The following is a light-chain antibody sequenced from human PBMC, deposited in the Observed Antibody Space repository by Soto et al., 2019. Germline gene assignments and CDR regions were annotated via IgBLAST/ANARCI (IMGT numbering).Light chain of an antibody. Sequence: DIFMTQSPSTLSASVGDRITITCRASETISSWLDWYQQKSGKAPQLLIYDASTLESGVPSRFSGSGFGTEFSLTISSLQPDDFATYYCQEYESHLRTFGPGTKVEIK. CDR3: QEYESHLRT. V-gene: IGKV1-5*01. CDR2: DAS. CDR1: ETISSW. J-gene: IGKJ1*01.